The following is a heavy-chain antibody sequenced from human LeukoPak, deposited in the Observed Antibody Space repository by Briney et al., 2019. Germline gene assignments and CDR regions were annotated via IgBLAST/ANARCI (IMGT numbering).Heavy chain of an antibody. J-gene: IGHJ4*02. Sequence: GGSLRLSCVVSGFTFSSYHMNWVRQAPGKGLEWVSSISTSSSSSYIYYADSVKGRFTISRDNAKNSLYLQMNSLRAEDTAVYYCARRLTGYSSSWYDYWGQGTLVTVSS. CDR1: GFTFSSYH. V-gene: IGHV3-21*01. CDR3: ARRLTGYSSSWYDY. D-gene: IGHD6-13*01. CDR2: ISTSSSSSYI.